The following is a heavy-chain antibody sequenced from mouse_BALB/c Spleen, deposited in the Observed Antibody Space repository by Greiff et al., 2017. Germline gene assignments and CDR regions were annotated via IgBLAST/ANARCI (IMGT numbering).Heavy chain of an antibody. CDR2: IWGDGST. J-gene: IGHJ1*01. CDR3: AREDGSSYWYFDV. V-gene: IGHV2-6-7*01. Sequence: VQGVESGPGLVAPSQSLSITCTVSGFSLTGYGVNWVRQPPGKGLEWLGMIWGDGSTDYNSALKSRLSISKDNSKSQVFLKMNSLQTEDTARYYCAREDGSSYWYFDVWGAGTTVTVSS. D-gene: IGHD1-1*01. CDR1: GFSLTGYG.